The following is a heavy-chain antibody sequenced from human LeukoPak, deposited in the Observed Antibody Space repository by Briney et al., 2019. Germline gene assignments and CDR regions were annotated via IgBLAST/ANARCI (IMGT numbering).Heavy chain of an antibody. V-gene: IGHV3-23*01. CDR2: ISGSGGGT. D-gene: IGHD7-27*01. J-gene: IGHJ3*02. Sequence: GGSLRLSCAASGFIFSSYAMSWVRQAPGKGLEWVSGISGSGGGTYYADSVKGRLTISRDNSKSTLYLQMNSLRAEDTAVYYCAKDTAGEVGFDIWGQGTMVSVSS. CDR1: GFIFSSYA. CDR3: AKDTAGEVGFDI.